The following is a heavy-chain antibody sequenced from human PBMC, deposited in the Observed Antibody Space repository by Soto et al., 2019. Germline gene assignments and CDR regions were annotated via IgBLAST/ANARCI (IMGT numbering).Heavy chain of an antibody. Sequence: QVQLQQWGAGLLKPSETLSLTCAVYGGSFSGYYWSWIRQPQGKGLEWIGEINHSGSTNYNPSLKSRVTISVDTSKNQFSLKLSSVTAADTAVYYCASLTVTTSVDYWGQGTLVTVSS. V-gene: IGHV4-34*01. CDR1: GGSFSGYY. CDR2: INHSGST. D-gene: IGHD4-17*01. CDR3: ASLTVTTSVDY. J-gene: IGHJ4*02.